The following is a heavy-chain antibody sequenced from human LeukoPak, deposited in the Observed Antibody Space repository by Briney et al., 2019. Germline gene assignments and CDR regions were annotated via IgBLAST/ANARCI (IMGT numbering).Heavy chain of an antibody. CDR3: ASSSYYDSSGYPLDY. V-gene: IGHV3-21*01. CDR1: GSTFSSYS. D-gene: IGHD3-22*01. Sequence: GGSLRLSCAASGSTFSSYSMNWVRQAPGKGLEWVSSISSSSSYIYYADSVKGRFTISRDNAKNSLYLQMNSLRAEDTAVYYCASSSYYDSSGYPLDYWGQGTLVTVSS. J-gene: IGHJ4*02. CDR2: ISSSSSYI.